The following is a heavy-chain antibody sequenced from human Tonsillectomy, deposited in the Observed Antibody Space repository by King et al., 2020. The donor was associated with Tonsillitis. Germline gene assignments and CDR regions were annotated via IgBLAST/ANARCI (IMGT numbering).Heavy chain of an antibody. V-gene: IGHV4-34*01. CDR2: INHSGST. J-gene: IGHJ6*02. CDR3: ARGGAGTSHYYGMDV. D-gene: IGHD6-13*01. CDR1: GGSLSGYY. Sequence: VQLQQWGAGLLKPSETLSLTCGVSGGSLSGYYWRWIRQPPGKGLEWIGEINHSGSTNNNPSLKSRVTISVDTSKQQFSLKLSSVTAADTAVYYCARGGAGTSHYYGMDVWGQGTTVTVSS.